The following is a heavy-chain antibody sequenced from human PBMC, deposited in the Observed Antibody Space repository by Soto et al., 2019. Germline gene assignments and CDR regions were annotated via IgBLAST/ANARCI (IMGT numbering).Heavy chain of an antibody. V-gene: IGHV4-59*01. CDR2: IYYSGST. CDR1: GGSISSYY. Sequence: SETLSLTCTVSGGSISSYYWSWIRQPPGKGLEWIGYIYYSGSTNYNPSLKSRVTISVDTSKNQFSLKLSSVTAADTAVYYCARALRGYSYGAFDYWGQGTLVTVSS. CDR3: ARALRGYSYGAFDY. D-gene: IGHD5-18*01. J-gene: IGHJ4*02.